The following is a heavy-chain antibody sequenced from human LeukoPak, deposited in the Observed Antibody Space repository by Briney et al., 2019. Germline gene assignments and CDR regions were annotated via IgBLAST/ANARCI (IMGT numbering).Heavy chain of an antibody. D-gene: IGHD2/OR15-2a*01. Sequence: SVKVSCKASGGTYTISWVRQAPGQGLEWMGRIIPILGIANYAQKFQGRVTITADESTSTAYMELSSLRSEDTAVYYCARVYGDLDAFDIWGQGTMVTVSS. J-gene: IGHJ3*02. CDR3: ARVYGDLDAFDI. CDR1: GGTYT. CDR2: IIPILGIA. V-gene: IGHV1-69*02.